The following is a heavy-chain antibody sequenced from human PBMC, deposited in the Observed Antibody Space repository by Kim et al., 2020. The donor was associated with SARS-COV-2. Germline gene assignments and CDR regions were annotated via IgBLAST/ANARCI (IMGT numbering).Heavy chain of an antibody. V-gene: IGHV4-31*03. J-gene: IGHJ4*02. Sequence: SETLSLTCTVSGGSISSGGYYWSWIRQHPGKGLEWIGYIYYSGSTYYNPSLKSRVTISVDTSKNQFSLKLISVTAADTAVYYCARHLPDSSSSGGCFDYWGQGTLVTVSS. CDR3: ARHLPDSSSSGGCFDY. CDR2: IYYSGST. CDR1: GGSISSGGYY. D-gene: IGHD6-6*01.